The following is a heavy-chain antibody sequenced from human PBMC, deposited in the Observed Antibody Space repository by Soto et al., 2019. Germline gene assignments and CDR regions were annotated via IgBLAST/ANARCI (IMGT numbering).Heavy chain of an antibody. J-gene: IGHJ5*02. CDR2: IYHSGST. CDR3: ARVSGYCSSTSCYVGNWFDP. Sequence: QVQLQESGPGLVKPSRTLSLTCAVSSGSISSSNWWSWVRQPPGKGLEWIGEIYHSGSTNYNPSLKSRVTISVDKSKNQFSLKLSSVTAADTAVYYCARVSGYCSSTSCYVGNWFDPWGQGTLVTVSS. CDR1: SGSISSSNW. V-gene: IGHV4-4*02. D-gene: IGHD2-2*01.